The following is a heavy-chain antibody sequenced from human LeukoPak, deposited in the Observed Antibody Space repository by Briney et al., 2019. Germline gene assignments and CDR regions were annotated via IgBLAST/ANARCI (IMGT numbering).Heavy chain of an antibody. CDR2: IIPIFGTA. J-gene: IGHJ4*02. CDR1: GGTFSSYA. Sequence: SVEVSCKASGGTFSSYAISWVRQAPGQGLEWMGRIIPIFGTANYAQEFQGRVTITTDESTSTAYMELSSPRSEDTAVYYCARVGSVGATDYFDYWGQGTLVTVSS. V-gene: IGHV1-69*05. D-gene: IGHD1-26*01. CDR3: ARVGSVGATDYFDY.